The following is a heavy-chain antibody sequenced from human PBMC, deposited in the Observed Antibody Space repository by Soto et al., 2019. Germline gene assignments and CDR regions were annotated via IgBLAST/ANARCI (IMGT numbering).Heavy chain of an antibody. J-gene: IGHJ6*03. CDR2: IYYNGST. V-gene: IGHV4-59*01. CDR3: ARVRWNHYYYYYMDV. Sequence: PSESLSLTCAVYGWSISSYYWSWIRQPPGKELEWIGYIYYNGSTNYNPSLKSRVTISVDTSKYQFSLMLSSVTAADTDVYYCARVRWNHYYYYYMDVWGKGTTVTVSS. D-gene: IGHD1-1*01. CDR1: GWSISSYY.